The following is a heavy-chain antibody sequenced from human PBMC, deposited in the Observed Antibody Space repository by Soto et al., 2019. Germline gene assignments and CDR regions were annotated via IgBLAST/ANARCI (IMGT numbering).Heavy chain of an antibody. CDR3: ARCYCSVGSCYTCWPFDL. V-gene: IGHV1-18*01. CDR2: IGPYNGNT. D-gene: IGHD2-15*01. Sequence: QVQLVQSGAEVKKPGASVKVSCKASGYTFNNYGISWVRQAPGQGLEWMGWIGPYNGNTDHAQNFQGRVTMTTDTSTNTAYMELRSLRSDDTALYYCARCYCSVGSCYTCWPFDLWGRGTLVTVYS. CDR1: GYTFNNYG. J-gene: IGHJ2*01.